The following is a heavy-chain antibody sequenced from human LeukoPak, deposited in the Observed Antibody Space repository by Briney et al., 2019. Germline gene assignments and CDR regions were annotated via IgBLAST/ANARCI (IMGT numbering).Heavy chain of an antibody. CDR2: IKQDGSEK. Sequence: SGGSLRLSCAASGFTFSSYWTSWVRQAPGKGLEWVANIKQDGSEKYYVDSVKGRFTISRDNAKNSLYLQMNSLRAEDTAVYYCARTHSSSWYGGDNFAYWGQGTLVTVSS. CDR3: ARTHSSSWYGGDNFAY. CDR1: GFTFSSYW. V-gene: IGHV3-7*01. J-gene: IGHJ4*02. D-gene: IGHD6-13*01.